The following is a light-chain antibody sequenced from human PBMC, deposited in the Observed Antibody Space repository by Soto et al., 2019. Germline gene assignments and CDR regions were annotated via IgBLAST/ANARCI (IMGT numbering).Light chain of an antibody. Sequence: SALTQPPSASGSPGQSVTISCTGTSSDVGGYNYVSWYQQHPGKAPKLMIYEVSKRPSGVPDRFSGSKSGNTASLTVSGLQAEDEADYYCSSYAGSNKRVFGGGTKVTVL. CDR2: EVS. J-gene: IGLJ2*01. CDR1: SSDVGGYNY. CDR3: SSYAGSNKRV. V-gene: IGLV2-8*01.